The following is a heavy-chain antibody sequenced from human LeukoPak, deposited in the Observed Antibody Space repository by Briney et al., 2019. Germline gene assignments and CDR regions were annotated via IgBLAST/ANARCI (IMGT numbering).Heavy chain of an antibody. D-gene: IGHD3-10*01. CDR1: GFTFSIYA. CDR2: ISYDGSNK. V-gene: IGHV3-30-3*01. Sequence: GGSLRLPCAASGFTFSIYAMHWVRQAPGKGLEWVAFISYDGSNKYYADSVKGRFTISRDNSKNTLYLQMNSLRAEDTAVYYCARDILPGYYGSGSYYNVYDYWGQGTLVTVSS. CDR3: ARDILPGYYGSGSYYNVYDY. J-gene: IGHJ4*02.